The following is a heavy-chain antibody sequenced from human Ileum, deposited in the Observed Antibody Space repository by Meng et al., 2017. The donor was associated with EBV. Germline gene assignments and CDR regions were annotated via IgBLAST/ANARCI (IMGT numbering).Heavy chain of an antibody. J-gene: IGHJ4*02. Sequence: QLQLHGSGPGLVKPSETLSLPCAVSGDSISSSNHWWGWIRQPPGKGLEWVGTIYYSGSTFYNPSLKSRVTISLDTSKNQFSLKVSSVTAADTAVYYCARRYYGVPFDNWGQGTLVTVSS. CDR1: GDSISSSNHW. CDR2: IYYSGST. V-gene: IGHV4-39*01. D-gene: IGHD3-3*01. CDR3: ARRYYGVPFDN.